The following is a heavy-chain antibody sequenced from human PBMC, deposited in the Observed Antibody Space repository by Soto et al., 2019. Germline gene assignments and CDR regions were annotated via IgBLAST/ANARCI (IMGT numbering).Heavy chain of an antibody. Sequence: QIQLMQSGAEVKKPGASVKVSCKASGYTFTSYGIHWVRQAPGQRLERTGWSNAGNGNTKYSEKFKGRSTITRDKSASTASLELSSLRSEDTAVYYWARDPKDRSAYYHHYYYGMDVWGQGTTVTVSS. V-gene: IGHV1-3*01. CDR3: ARDPKDRSAYYHHYYYGMDV. CDR2: SNAGNGNT. CDR1: GYTFTSYG. D-gene: IGHD3-22*01. J-gene: IGHJ6*02.